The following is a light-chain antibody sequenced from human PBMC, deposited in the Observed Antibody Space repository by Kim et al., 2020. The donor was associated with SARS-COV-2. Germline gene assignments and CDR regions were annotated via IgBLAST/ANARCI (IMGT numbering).Light chain of an antibody. CDR3: LAYDRSLNGWV. J-gene: IGLJ3*02. V-gene: IGLV10-54*01. CDR1: SNNVDFQG. CDR2: RNN. Sequence: QAGLTQPPSVSKGLRQIATLTCTGNSNNVDFQGAAWLQQHQGHPPKLLSYRNNKRPSGISERFSASRSGDTASLTISGLQPEDEADYYCLAYDRSLNGWVFGGGTQLTVL.